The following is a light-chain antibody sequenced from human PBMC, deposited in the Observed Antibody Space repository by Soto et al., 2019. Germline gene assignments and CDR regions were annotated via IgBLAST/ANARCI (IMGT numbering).Light chain of an antibody. CDR1: SGHSNYA. V-gene: IGLV4-69*01. Sequence: QPVLTQSPSASASLGASVKLTCTLSSGHSNYAIAWHQQQPEKGPRYLMKVNSGGSHIKGDGIPDRFSGSSSGAERYLFISRLQSEDEADYYCQTWGTGSAFVVFGGGTPLTVL. J-gene: IGLJ7*01. CDR3: QTWGTGSAFVV. CDR2: VNSGGSH.